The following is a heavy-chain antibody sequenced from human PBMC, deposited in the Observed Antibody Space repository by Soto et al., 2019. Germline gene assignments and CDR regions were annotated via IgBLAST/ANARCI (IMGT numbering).Heavy chain of an antibody. J-gene: IGHJ5*02. V-gene: IGHV1-18*03. CDR3: AIDLGYCRSGTCYREWFDP. CDR1: GYTFTTHG. CDR2: VRGDNGHT. D-gene: IGHD2-15*01. Sequence: QVQLVQSGAEVKKPGASVKVSCKASGYTFTTHGISWVRQVPGQGLEWMGWVRGDNGHTNYAQSLQGRVTMTTDTSTNTAYMELRSMRSDEMAVYYWAIDLGYCRSGTCYREWFDPWGQGTLVTVAS.